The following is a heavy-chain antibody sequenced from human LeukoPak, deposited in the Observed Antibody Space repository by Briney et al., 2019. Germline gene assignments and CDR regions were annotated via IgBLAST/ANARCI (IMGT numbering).Heavy chain of an antibody. J-gene: IGHJ5*02. D-gene: IGHD3-3*01. CDR2: ISAYNGNT. CDR3: AARGEYDFWSGYYAQDWFDP. Sequence: ASVKVSCKASGYTFTSYGISWVRQAPGQGLEWMGWISAYNGNTNYAQKFQGRVTMTRDTSISTAYMELSRPRSDDTAVYYCAARGEYDFWSGYYAQDWFDPWGQGTLVTVSS. V-gene: IGHV1-18*01. CDR1: GYTFTSYG.